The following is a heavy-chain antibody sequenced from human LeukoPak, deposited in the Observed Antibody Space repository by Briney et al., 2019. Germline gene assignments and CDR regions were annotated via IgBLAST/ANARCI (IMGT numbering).Heavy chain of an antibody. CDR2: ISWDGGST. CDR3: ARGGGFGGFDY. D-gene: IGHD3-10*01. J-gene: IGHJ4*02. Sequence: PGGSLRLSCAASGFTFSTYGIHWVRQAPGKGLEWVSLISWDGGSTYYADSVKGRFTISRDNSKNSLYLQMNSLRTEDTALYYCARGGGFGGFDYWGQGTLVTVSS. CDR1: GFTFSTYG. V-gene: IGHV3-43*01.